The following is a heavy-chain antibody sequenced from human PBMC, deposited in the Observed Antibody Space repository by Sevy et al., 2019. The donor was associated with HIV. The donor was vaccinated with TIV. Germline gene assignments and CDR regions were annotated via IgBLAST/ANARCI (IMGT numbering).Heavy chain of an antibody. CDR3: ARDLDPDYGGNSRGFRGFDY. Sequence: GGSLRLSCAASGFTFSSYGMHWVRQAPGKGLEWVAVIWYDGSNKYYADSVKGRFTISRDNSKNTLYLQMNSLRAEDTAVYYCARDLDPDYGGNSRGFRGFDYWGQGTLVTVSS. CDR1: GFTFSSYG. CDR2: IWYDGSNK. D-gene: IGHD4-17*01. V-gene: IGHV3-33*01. J-gene: IGHJ4*02.